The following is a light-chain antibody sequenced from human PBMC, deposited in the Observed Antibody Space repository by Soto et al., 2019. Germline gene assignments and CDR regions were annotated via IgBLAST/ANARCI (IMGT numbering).Light chain of an antibody. Sequence: QSVLTQPPSVSGAPGQRVTISCTGSSSNIGSGYDVYWYQQLPGTAPKLLIYANNNRPSGVPDRFSGYKSGTSASLAITGLWAEDEADYYCQSYDSRLSGYVFATGTKLTVL. V-gene: IGLV1-40*01. CDR3: QSYDSRLSGYV. J-gene: IGLJ1*01. CDR2: ANN. CDR1: SSNIGSGYD.